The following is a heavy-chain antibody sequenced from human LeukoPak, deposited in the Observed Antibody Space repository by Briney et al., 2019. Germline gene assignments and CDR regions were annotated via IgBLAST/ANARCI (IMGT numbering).Heavy chain of an antibody. D-gene: IGHD3-22*01. J-gene: IGHJ4*02. CDR3: ASQDSSGYYYFDY. Sequence: SETLSLTCTVSGGSISSYYWSWIRQPPGKGLEWIGYIYYSGSTNYNPSLKSRATISVDTSKNQFSLKLSSVTAADTAVYYCASQDSSGYYYFDYWGQGTLVTVSS. CDR1: GGSISSYY. V-gene: IGHV4-59*01. CDR2: IYYSGST.